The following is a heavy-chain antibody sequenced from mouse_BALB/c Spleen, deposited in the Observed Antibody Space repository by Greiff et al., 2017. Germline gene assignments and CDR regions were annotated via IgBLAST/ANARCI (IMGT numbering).Heavy chain of an antibody. CDR1: GYAFSSYW. V-gene: IGHV1-80*01. CDR2: IYPGDGDT. D-gene: IGHD1-1*01. Sequence: VQLQQSGAELVRPGSSVKISCKASGYAFSSYWMNWVKQRPGQGLEWIGQIYPGDGDTNYNGKFKGKATLTADKSSSTAYMQLSSLTSEDSAVYFCARRGYYGSGAMDYWGQGTSVTVSS. J-gene: IGHJ4*01. CDR3: ARRGYYGSGAMDY.